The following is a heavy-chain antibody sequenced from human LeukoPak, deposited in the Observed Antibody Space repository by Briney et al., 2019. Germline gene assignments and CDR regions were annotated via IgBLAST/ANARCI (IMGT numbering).Heavy chain of an antibody. J-gene: IGHJ4*02. D-gene: IGHD2-15*01. CDR1: GFTFSSYA. Sequence: GRSLRLSCAASGFTFSSYAMHWVRQAPGKGLEWGAVISYDGSNKYYADSVKGRFTTSRDNSKNTLYLQMNSLRAEDTAVYYCARDSWGVGYCSGGICYSFDYWGQGTLVTVSS. V-gene: IGHV3-30*04. CDR3: ARDSWGVGYCSGGICYSFDY. CDR2: ISYDGSNK.